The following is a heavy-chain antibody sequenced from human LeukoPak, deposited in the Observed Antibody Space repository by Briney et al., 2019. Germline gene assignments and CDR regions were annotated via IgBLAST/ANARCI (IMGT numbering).Heavy chain of an antibody. CDR2: IYYSGST. V-gene: IGHV4-59*01. CDR1: GGSISSYY. Sequence: KPSETLSLTCTVSGGSISSYYWSWIRQPPGKGLEWIGYIYYSGSTNYNPSLKSRVTISVDTSKNQFSLRLSSVTAADTAVYYCARLRAYDYGDYYYYGMDVWGQGTTVTVSS. CDR3: ARLRAYDYGDYYYYGMDV. D-gene: IGHD4-17*01. J-gene: IGHJ6*02.